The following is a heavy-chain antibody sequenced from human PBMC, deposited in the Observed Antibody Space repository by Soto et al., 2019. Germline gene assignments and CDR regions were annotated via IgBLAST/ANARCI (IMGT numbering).Heavy chain of an antibody. CDR2: IGRGGDT. Sequence: GGSLRLSCEVSGFTLTSYGMNWVRQAPDKGLEWVSTIGRGGDTYYADSVKGRFTISRDNSKNTLFLQMNSLRAEDTALYFCAKDGTTTGIHYYAMDVWGQGTTVTVSS. CDR3: AKDGTTTGIHYYAMDV. D-gene: IGHD1-1*01. CDR1: GFTLTSYG. V-gene: IGHV3-23*01. J-gene: IGHJ6*02.